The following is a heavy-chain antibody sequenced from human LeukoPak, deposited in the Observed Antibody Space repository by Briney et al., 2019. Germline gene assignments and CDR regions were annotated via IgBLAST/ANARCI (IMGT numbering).Heavy chain of an antibody. D-gene: IGHD2-21*02. CDR2: ISYDGSNK. Sequence: GGSLRLSCAASGFTFSSYGMHWVRQAPGKGLEWVAVISYDGSNKYYADSVKGRFTISRDNSKNTLYLQMNSLRAEDTALYYCAKDWRRDPDAFDIWGQGTMVTVSS. J-gene: IGHJ3*02. CDR1: GFTFSSYG. CDR3: AKDWRRDPDAFDI. V-gene: IGHV3-30*18.